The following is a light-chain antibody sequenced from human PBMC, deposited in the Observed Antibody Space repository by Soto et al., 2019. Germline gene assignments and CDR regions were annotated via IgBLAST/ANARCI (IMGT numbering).Light chain of an antibody. CDR3: QSFDTSLSGFVV. V-gene: IGLV1-40*01. J-gene: IGLJ2*01. CDR2: DNN. Sequence: QSVLTQPPSMSGAPGQRVTISCTGRSSNIGAGSDVHWYQQHPGTAPKLLIFDNNNRPSGVPDRFSGSKSDTSASLAITGRQAEDEADYYCQSFDTSLSGFVVFGGGTQLTVL. CDR1: SSNIGAGSD.